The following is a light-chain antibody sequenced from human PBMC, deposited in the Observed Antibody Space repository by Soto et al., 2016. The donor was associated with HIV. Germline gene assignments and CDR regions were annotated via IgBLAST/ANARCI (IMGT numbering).Light chain of an antibody. V-gene: IGLV3-1*01. CDR2: QDT. CDR1: KLGNKY. J-gene: IGLJ2*01. Sequence: SYELTQPPSVSVSPGQTASITCSGDKLGNKYACWYQQKPGQSPVLAIFQDTKRPSGIPERFSGSNSGNTATLTISETQAMDEADYYCQAWDSSTARVVFGGGTKLTVL. CDR3: QAWDSSTARVV.